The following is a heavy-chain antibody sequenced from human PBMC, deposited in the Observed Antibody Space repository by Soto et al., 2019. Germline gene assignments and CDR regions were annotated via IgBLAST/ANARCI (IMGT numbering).Heavy chain of an antibody. V-gene: IGHV4-59*01. J-gene: IGHJ4*02. D-gene: IGHD3-3*01. CDR3: ARYRSGSVHYFDY. Sequence: SETLSITCTVSGGSISSYYWSWIRQPPGKGLEWIGYIYYSGSTNYNPSLKSRVTISVDTSKNQFSLKLSSVTAADTAVYYCARYRSGSVHYFDYWGQGTLVTVSS. CDR1: GGSISSYY. CDR2: IYYSGST.